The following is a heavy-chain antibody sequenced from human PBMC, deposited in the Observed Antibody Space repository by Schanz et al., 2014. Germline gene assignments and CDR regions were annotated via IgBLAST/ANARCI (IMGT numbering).Heavy chain of an antibody. J-gene: IGHJ4*02. Sequence: QVQLQQWGAGLLKPSETLSLTCAVYGGSLSGYFWSWIRQPPGKGLEWIGEINNSGSTNYNPSLKSRVTIPLDKSKSQFSLTLNAVTAADTAVYYCARDERDLPRSLFVFWGQGTLVTVSS. CDR1: GGSLSGYF. CDR3: ARDERDLPRSLFVF. CDR2: INNSGST. V-gene: IGHV4-34*01. D-gene: IGHD2-2*01.